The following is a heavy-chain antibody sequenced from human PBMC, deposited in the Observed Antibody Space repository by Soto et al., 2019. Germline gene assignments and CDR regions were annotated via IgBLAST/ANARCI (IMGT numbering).Heavy chain of an antibody. J-gene: IGHJ4*02. CDR1: GDSIGSHY. V-gene: IGHV4-59*08. Sequence: QVQLQESGPRLVKPSETLSLTCTVSGDSIGSHYWSWVRQSPGKGLEFIGFIHYSGITIYNPSLQGRDIMSLDTSKNQISMRLTSVTGSDTAMYYCARLPNGGTNPPFDHWGRGTLVTVSS. CDR3: ARLPNGGTNPPFDH. CDR2: IHYSGIT. D-gene: IGHD2-8*01.